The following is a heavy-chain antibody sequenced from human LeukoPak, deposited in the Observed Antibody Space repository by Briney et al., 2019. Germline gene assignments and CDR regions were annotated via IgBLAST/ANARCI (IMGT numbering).Heavy chain of an antibody. CDR3: ARAPTQQQLVFFDY. J-gene: IGHJ4*02. Sequence: SETLSLTCTVSGGSISSYYWSWIRQPPGKGLEWIGYIYYSGSTNYNPSLKSRVTISVDTSKNQFSLKLSSVTAEDTAVSYCARAPTQQQLVFFDYWGQGTLVTVSS. CDR2: IYYSGST. V-gene: IGHV4-59*01. D-gene: IGHD6-13*01. CDR1: GGSISSYY.